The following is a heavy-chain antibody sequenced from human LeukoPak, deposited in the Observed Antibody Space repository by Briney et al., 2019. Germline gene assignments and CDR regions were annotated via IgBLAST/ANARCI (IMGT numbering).Heavy chain of an antibody. D-gene: IGHD1-20*01. J-gene: IGHJ3*02. CDR2: INHSGST. Sequence: PSETLSLTCAVSGGSFSGYYWSWIRQPPGKGLEWIGEINHSGSTNYNPSLKSRVTISVDTSKNRFSLKLSSVTAADTAVYYCARGRFTYNWNDFPGRAFDIWGQGTMVTVSS. CDR1: GGSFSGYY. CDR3: ARGRFTYNWNDFPGRAFDI. V-gene: IGHV4-34*01.